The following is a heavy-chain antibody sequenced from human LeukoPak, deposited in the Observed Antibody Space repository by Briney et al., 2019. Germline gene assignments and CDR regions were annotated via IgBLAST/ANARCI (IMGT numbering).Heavy chain of an antibody. J-gene: IGHJ4*02. CDR2: MNGDGTTT. D-gene: IGHD3-16*01. Sequence: PGGSLRLSCAASGFTFSTYWMCWVRQAPGKGMVWVSLMNGDGTTTSYADSVKGRFTISIDNAKNTLYLEMNSLRAEDTAVYYCARGNRGSYDYWGQGTLVTVSS. V-gene: IGHV3-74*01. CDR1: GFTFSTYW. CDR3: ARGNRGSYDY.